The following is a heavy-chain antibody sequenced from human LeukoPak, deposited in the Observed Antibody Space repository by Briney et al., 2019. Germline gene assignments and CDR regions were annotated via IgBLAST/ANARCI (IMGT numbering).Heavy chain of an antibody. D-gene: IGHD6-19*01. CDR3: ARDGRGRQWLVRDYFDY. V-gene: IGHV3-23*01. Sequence: PGGSLRLSCAASGFTFSSYAMGWVRQAPGKGLEWVSAISGSGGSTYYADSVKGRFTISRDNSKNTLYLQMNSLRAEDTAVYYCARDGRGRQWLVRDYFDYWGQGTLVTVSS. CDR2: ISGSGGST. CDR1: GFTFSSYA. J-gene: IGHJ4*02.